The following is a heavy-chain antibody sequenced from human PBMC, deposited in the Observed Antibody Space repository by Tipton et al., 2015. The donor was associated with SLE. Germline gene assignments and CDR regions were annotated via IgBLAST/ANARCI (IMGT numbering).Heavy chain of an antibody. V-gene: IGHV4-31*03. CDR2: IYYSGST. J-gene: IGHJ4*02. Sequence: TLSLTCTVSGGSISSGGYYWSWIRQHPGKGLEWIGYIYYSGSTYYNPSLKSRVTISVDTSKNQFSLKLSSVTAADTAVYYCASAASGCSSTSCPFDYWGQGTLVTVSS. CDR3: ASAASGCSSTSCPFDY. D-gene: IGHD2-2*01. CDR1: GGSISSGGYY.